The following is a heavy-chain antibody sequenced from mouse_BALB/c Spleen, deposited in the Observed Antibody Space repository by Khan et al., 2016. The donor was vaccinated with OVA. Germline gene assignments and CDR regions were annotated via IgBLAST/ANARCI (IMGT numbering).Heavy chain of an antibody. D-gene: IGHD6-1*01. CDR2: INTYSGEP. J-gene: IGHJ1*01. V-gene: IGHV9-3-1*01. CDR1: GYTFTNYG. Sequence: QIQLVQSGPELKKPGETVKISCKASGYTFTNYGMNWVKQAPGKGLKWMGWINTYSGEPTYADDFKGRSAFSLETSARNAYLQIKNLKNEDTATDFCARSTSYWYFDVWGAGTTVTVSS. CDR3: ARSTSYWYFDV.